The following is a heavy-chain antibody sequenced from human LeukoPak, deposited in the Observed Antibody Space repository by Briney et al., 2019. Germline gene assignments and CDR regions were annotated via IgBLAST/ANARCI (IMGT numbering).Heavy chain of an antibody. CDR1: GFTFSSYW. CDR3: TRLNSGWYGLGGDY. CDR2: INTDGSST. J-gene: IGHJ4*02. V-gene: IGHV3-74*01. Sequence: GGSLRLSCAASGFTFSSYWMHWVRQAPGKGLVWVSRINTDGSSTSYADSVKGRFTISRDNAKNTLYLQMNSLKTEDTAVYYCTRLNSGWYGLGGDYWGQGTLVTVSS. D-gene: IGHD6-19*01.